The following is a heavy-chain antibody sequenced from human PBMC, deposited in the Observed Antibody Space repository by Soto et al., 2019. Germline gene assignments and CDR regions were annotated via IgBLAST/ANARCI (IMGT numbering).Heavy chain of an antibody. V-gene: IGHV3-30*18. CDR3: AKELYYDFWSGRPVPGMDV. D-gene: IGHD3-3*01. Sequence: QVQLVESGGGVVQPGRSLRLSCAASGFTFSSYGMHWVRQAPGKGLEWVAVISYDGSNKYYADSVKGRFTISRDNSKNTLYLQMNSLRAEDTAVYYCAKELYYDFWSGRPVPGMDVW. CDR2: ISYDGSNK. CDR1: GFTFSSYG. J-gene: IGHJ6*01.